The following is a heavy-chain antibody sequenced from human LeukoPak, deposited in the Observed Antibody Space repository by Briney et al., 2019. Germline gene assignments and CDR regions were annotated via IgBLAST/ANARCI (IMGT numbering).Heavy chain of an antibody. CDR1: GFTFSSYW. V-gene: IGHV3-7*01. J-gene: IGHJ4*02. Sequence: GGSLRLSCAASGFTFSSYWMSWVRQAPGKGLQSVAYISQDVSHKYYVDSVKGRFTISRDNAKNSLHLEMDSLRAEDTALYYCARVGYNGWNFENWGQGTLVTVSS. CDR2: ISQDVSHK. CDR3: ARVGYNGWNFEN. D-gene: IGHD5-12*01.